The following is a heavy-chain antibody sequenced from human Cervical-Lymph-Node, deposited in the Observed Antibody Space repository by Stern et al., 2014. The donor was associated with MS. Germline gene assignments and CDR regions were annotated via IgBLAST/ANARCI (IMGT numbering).Heavy chain of an antibody. CDR1: GGSISSGGYY. CDR2: IYYSGST. CDR3: ARGGTTVVTPLDY. V-gene: IGHV4-31*03. J-gene: IGHJ4*02. D-gene: IGHD4-23*01. Sequence: QVQLVASGPGLVKPSQTLSLTCTVSGGSISSGGYYWSWIRQHPGKGLVXIGYIYYSGSTYYNPSLKSRVTISVDTSKNQFSLKLSSVTAADTAVYYCARGGTTVVTPLDYWGQGTLVTVSS.